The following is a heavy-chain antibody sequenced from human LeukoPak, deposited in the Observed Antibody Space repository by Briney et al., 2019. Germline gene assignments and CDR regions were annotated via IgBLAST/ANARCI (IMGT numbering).Heavy chain of an antibody. CDR2: IYYSGST. J-gene: IGHJ4*02. V-gene: IGHV4-39*01. D-gene: IGHD1-1*01. CDR1: GGSISSTSYY. Sequence: KPSETLSLTCNVSGGSISSTSYYWGWIRQPPGKGLEWIGSIYYSGSTYYNPSLKSRVTISVDTSKNQFSLKLRSVTAADTAVYYCVRHVQLEQRGDFDYWGQGTLVTVSS. CDR3: VRHVQLEQRGDFDY.